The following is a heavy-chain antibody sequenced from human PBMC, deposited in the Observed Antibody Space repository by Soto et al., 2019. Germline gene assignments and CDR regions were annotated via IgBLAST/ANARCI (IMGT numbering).Heavy chain of an antibody. J-gene: IGHJ3*02. CDR2: IYHSGST. CDR3: ARLYGIDAFDI. V-gene: IGHV4-4*02. CDR1: GGSISSSNW. Sequence: SETLSLTCAVSGGSISSSNWWSWVRQPPGKGLEWIGEIYHSGSTNYNPSLKSRVTISVDKSKNQFSLTVTSVTAADTAVYYCARLYGIDAFDIWGQGTMVTVAS. D-gene: IGHD4-17*01.